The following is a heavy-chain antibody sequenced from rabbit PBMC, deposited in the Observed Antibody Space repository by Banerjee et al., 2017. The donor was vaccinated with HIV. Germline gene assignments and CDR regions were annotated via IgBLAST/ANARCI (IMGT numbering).Heavy chain of an antibody. Sequence: QEQLEESGGDLVKPGASLTLTCTASGFSFSSNYYMCWVRQAPGKGLEWIGDIYTGSGNIYYASWVNGRFTISSDNAQNTVDLQMNSLTAADTATYFCARVDSSGWGDFNLWGQGTLVTVS. V-gene: IGHV1S43*01. J-gene: IGHJ4*01. D-gene: IGHD4-1*01. CDR3: ARVDSSGWGDFNL. CDR2: IYTGSGNI. CDR1: GFSFSSNYY.